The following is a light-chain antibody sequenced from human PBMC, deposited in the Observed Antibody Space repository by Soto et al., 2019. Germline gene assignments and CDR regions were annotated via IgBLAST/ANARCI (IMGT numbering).Light chain of an antibody. J-gene: IGLJ2*01. V-gene: IGLV1-51*01. Sequence: QSVLTQPPSVSAAPGQKVTISCSGSSSNIGNNYVSWYQQLPGTAPKLLIYDNNKRPSGIPDRFSCSKSGTSATLGITGLQTGDEADYYCGTWDSSLSARVFGGGTKLTVL. CDR3: GTWDSSLSARV. CDR2: DNN. CDR1: SSNIGNNY.